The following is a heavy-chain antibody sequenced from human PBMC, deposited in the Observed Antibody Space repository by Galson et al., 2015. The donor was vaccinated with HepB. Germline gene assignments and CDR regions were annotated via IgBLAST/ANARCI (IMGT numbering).Heavy chain of an antibody. CDR1: GYTFTGYY. Sequence: QSGAEVKQPEESLRISCKASGYTFTGYYMHWVRQAPGQGLEWMGWINPNSGGTNYAQKFQGRVTMTRDTSISTAYMELSRLRSDDTAVYYCARDQEWELTGVCYYWGQGTLVTVSS. V-gene: IGHV1-2*02. CDR2: INPNSGGT. D-gene: IGHD1-26*01. J-gene: IGHJ4*02. CDR3: ARDQEWELTGVCYY.